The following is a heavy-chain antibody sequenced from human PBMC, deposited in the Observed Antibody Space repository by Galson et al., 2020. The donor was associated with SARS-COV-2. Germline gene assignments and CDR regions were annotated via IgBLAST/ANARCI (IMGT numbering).Heavy chain of an antibody. CDR2: IIPIFGTA. V-gene: IGHV1-69*13. CDR3: ARSGWSTTVKLPYGMDV. D-gene: IGHD4-17*01. J-gene: IGHJ6*02. CDR1: GGTFSSYA. Sequence: GASVKVSCKASGGTFSSYAISWVRQAPGQGLEWMGGIIPIFGTANYAQKFQGRVTITADESTSTAYMELSSLRSEDTAVYYCARSGWSTTVKLPYGMDVWGQGTTVTVSS.